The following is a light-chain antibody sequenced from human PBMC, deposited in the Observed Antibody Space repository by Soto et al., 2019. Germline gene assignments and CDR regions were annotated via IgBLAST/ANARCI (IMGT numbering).Light chain of an antibody. Sequence: EIVLTQSPGTLSLSPGERATLSCRASQSVSSSYLAWYQQKPGQAPMLLIYGASSRATCIPDRFSGSGSGTDFTLTISRLEPEDFAVYYCQQYGSSQLTFGGGTKVEIK. V-gene: IGKV3-20*01. J-gene: IGKJ4*01. CDR1: QSVSSSY. CDR2: GAS. CDR3: QQYGSSQLT.